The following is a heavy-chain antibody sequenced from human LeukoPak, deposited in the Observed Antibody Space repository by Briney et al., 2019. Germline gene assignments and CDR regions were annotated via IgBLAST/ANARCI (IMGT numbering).Heavy chain of an antibody. Sequence: GGSLRLSCAASGFTFSSYAMSWVRQAPGKGLEWVSGISGSGGSKYYADSVKGRFTISRDNSKSTLYLQMNSLRVEDTAVYYCARDNGDVVAPLMDVWGTGTTVTISS. CDR1: GFTFSSYA. D-gene: IGHD2-21*01. CDR2: ISGSGGSK. V-gene: IGHV3-23*01. J-gene: IGHJ6*04. CDR3: ARDNGDVVAPLMDV.